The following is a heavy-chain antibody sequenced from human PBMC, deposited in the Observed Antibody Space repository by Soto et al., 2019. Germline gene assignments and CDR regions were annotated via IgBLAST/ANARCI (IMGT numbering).Heavy chain of an antibody. V-gene: IGHV1-18*01. Sequence: PAKVSWEESRYGFASRGRRWVQQDNEQGLEWIGWISAYNGNTNYAQKLQGRVTMTTDTSTSTAYMELRSLRSDDTAVYYCARDRRYCSSTSFYIGNNCFALRRQGTLDTGSS. CDR2: ISAYNGNT. CDR3: ARDRRYCSSTSFYIGNNCFAL. J-gene: IGHJ5*02. D-gene: IGHD2-2*02. CDR1: RYGFASRG.